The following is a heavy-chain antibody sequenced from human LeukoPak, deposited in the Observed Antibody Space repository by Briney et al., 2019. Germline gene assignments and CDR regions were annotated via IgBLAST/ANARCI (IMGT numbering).Heavy chain of an antibody. D-gene: IGHD3-22*01. Sequence: GGSLRLSCAASGFTFSSYSMNWVRQAPGKGLEWDSSISSSSSYIYYADSVKGRFTISRDNAKNSLYLQMNSLRAEDTAVYYCARGQSSGYPQSYWGQGTLVTVSS. CDR3: ARGQSSGYPQSY. CDR2: ISSSSSYI. CDR1: GFTFSSYS. V-gene: IGHV3-21*01. J-gene: IGHJ4*02.